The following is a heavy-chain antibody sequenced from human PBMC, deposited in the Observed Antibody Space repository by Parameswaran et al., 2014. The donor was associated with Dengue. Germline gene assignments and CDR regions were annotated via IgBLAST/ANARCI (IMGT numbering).Heavy chain of an antibody. D-gene: IGHD3-22*01. Sequence: QMPGKGLEWVSYISSSGSTIYYADSVKGRFTISRDNAKNSLYLQMNSLRAEDTAVYYCARGPQDAGDYYDSSGYYQGAFDIWGQGTMVTVSS. CDR3: ARGPQDAGDYYDSSGYYQGAFDI. CDR2: ISSSGSTI. J-gene: IGHJ3*02. V-gene: IGHV3-48*03.